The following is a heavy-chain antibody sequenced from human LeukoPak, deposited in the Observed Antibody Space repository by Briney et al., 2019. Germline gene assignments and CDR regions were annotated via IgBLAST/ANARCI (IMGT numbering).Heavy chain of an antibody. J-gene: IGHJ4*02. CDR1: GFTFSSYG. D-gene: IGHD2-2*01. V-gene: IGHV3-33*01. CDR3: ARGVVVPAATGFAGFDY. CDR2: IWYDGSNK. Sequence: GGSLRLSCAASGFTFSSYGMHWVRQAPGKGLEWVAVIWYDGSNKYYADSVKGRFTISRDNSKNTLYLQMNSLRAEDTAVYYCARGVVVPAATGFAGFDYWGQGTLVTASS.